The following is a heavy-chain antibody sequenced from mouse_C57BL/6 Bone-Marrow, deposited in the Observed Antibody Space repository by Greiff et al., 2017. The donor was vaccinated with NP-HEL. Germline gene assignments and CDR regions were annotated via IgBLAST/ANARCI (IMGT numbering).Heavy chain of an antibody. CDR2: ITHSGET. D-gene: IGHD1-1*01. V-gene: IGHV12-3*01. CDR1: GFPITSGYY. Sequence: QVQLKESGPGLVKPSQSLFLTCSITGFPITSGYYWIWIRQSPGIPLEWMGYITHSGETFYNPSLQSPISITRETSKNQFFLQLNSVTTEDTAMYYCAGGLIYYYGSPYYFDYWGQGTTLTVSS. CDR3: AGGLIYYYGSPYYFDY. J-gene: IGHJ2*01.